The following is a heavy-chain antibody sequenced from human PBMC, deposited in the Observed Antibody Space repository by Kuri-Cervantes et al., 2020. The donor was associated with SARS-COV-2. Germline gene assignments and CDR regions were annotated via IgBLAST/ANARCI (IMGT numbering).Heavy chain of an antibody. D-gene: IGHD2-2*01. J-gene: IGHJ5*02. V-gene: IGHV3-48*03. CDR3: ARGSCSSTSCYYTNWFDP. CDR2: ISGSGGST. Sequence: LSLTCAASGFTFSSYEMNWVRQAPGKGLEWVSAISGSGGSTYYADSVKGRFTISRDNAKNSLYPQMNSLRAEDTAVYYCARGSCSSTSCYYTNWFDPWGQGTLVTVSS. CDR1: GFTFSSYE.